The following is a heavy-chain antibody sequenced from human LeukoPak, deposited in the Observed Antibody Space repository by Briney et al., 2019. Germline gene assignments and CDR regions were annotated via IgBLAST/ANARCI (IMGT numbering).Heavy chain of an antibody. V-gene: IGHV3-7*03. D-gene: IGHD2-15*01. J-gene: IGHJ6*04. CDR3: AKDLCSGGSCYSAMDV. CDR2: IKQDGSEK. CDR1: GFTFSTYR. Sequence: GGSLRLSCAASGFTFSTYRMSWVRQAPGKGLEWVANIKQDGSEKHYVDSVKGRFTISRDNAKNSLYLQMNSLRAEDTAVYYCAKDLCSGGSCYSAMDVWGKGTTVTISS.